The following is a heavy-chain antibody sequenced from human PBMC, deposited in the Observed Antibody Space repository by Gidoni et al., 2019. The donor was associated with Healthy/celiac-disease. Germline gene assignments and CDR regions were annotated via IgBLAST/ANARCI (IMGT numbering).Heavy chain of an antibody. V-gene: IGHV4-34*01. CDR1: GGSFSGYY. J-gene: IGHJ3*02. Sequence: QVQLQQCRAGLLKPSETLFLTCAVYGGSFSGYYWSWIRQPPGKGLEWIGEINHSGSTNYNPSLKSRVTISVDTSKNQFSLKLSSVTAADTAVYYCARGRKRLLWFGADAFDIWGQGTMVTVSS. CDR2: INHSGST. CDR3: ARGRKRLLWFGADAFDI. D-gene: IGHD3-10*01.